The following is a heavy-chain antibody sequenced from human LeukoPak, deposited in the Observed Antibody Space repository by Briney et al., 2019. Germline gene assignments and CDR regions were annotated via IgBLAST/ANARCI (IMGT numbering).Heavy chain of an antibody. CDR1: GGSISSSNW. J-gene: IGHJ5*01. Sequence: SETLSLTCAVSGGSISSSNWWSWVRQPPGKGLEWIGEIYHSGSTNYNPSLKSRVTISVDKSKNQFSLKLSSVTAADTAVYYCAREGKVPAANWFDSWGPGTLVTVSS. V-gene: IGHV4-4*02. D-gene: IGHD2-2*01. CDR2: IYHSGST. CDR3: AREGKVPAANWFDS.